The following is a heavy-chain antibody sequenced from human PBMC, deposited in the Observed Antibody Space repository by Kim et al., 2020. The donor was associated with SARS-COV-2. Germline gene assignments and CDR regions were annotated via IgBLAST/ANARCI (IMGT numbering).Heavy chain of an antibody. CDR3: ARVGDYDILTGYQPNAFDI. D-gene: IGHD3-9*01. J-gene: IGHJ3*02. CDR2: IYPGDSDT. V-gene: IGHV5-51*01. CDR1: GYSFTSYW. Sequence: GESLKISCKGSGYSFTSYWIGWVRQMPGKGLEWMGIIYPGDSDTRYSPSFQGQVTISADKSISTAYLQWSSLKASDPAMYYCARVGDYDILTGYQPNAFDIWGQGTMVTVSS.